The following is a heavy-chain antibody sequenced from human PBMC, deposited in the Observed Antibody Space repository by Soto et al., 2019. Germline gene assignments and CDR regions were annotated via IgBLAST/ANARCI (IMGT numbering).Heavy chain of an antibody. CDR2: IYYSGST. D-gene: IGHD6-13*01. J-gene: IGHJ5*02. CDR3: ARGSLYSSSWYNWFDP. V-gene: IGHV4-59*01. CDR1: GGCISSYY. Sequence: SETLSLTCTVSGGCISSYYWSWIRQPPGKGLEWIGYIYYSGSTNYNPSLKSRVTISVDTSKNQFSLKLSSVTAADTAVYYCARGSLYSSSWYNWFDPWGQGTLVTVSS.